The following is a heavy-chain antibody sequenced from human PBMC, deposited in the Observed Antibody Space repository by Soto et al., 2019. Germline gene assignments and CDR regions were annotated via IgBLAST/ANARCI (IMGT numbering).Heavy chain of an antibody. D-gene: IGHD4-4*01. CDR1: SGSISSSNW. CDR2: IYHSGST. CDR3: ARVAGTKTTVTDSFDY. Sequence: PSETLSLTCAVSSGSISSSNWWSWVRQPPGKGLEWIGEIYHSGSTNYNPSLKSRVTISVDKSKNQFSLKLSSVTAADTAVYYCARVAGTKTTVTDSFDYWGQGTLVTVSS. V-gene: IGHV4-4*02. J-gene: IGHJ4*02.